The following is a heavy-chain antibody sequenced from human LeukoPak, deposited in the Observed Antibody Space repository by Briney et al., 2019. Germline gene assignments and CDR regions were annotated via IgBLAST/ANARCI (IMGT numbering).Heavy chain of an antibody. CDR3: ARSYDSSGYYFRTVEY. Sequence: GGSLRLSCAASGFTFSSYGMHWVRQAPGKGLEWVAVIWSDGSNKYYADSVKGRFTISRDNSKNTLYLEMNSLRAEDTAVYYCARSYDSSGYYFRTVEYWGQGTLVTVSS. CDR2: IWSDGSNK. J-gene: IGHJ4*02. V-gene: IGHV3-33*01. CDR1: GFTFSSYG. D-gene: IGHD3-22*01.